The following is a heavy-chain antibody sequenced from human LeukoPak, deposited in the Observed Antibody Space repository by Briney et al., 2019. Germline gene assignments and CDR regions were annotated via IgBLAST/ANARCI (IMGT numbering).Heavy chain of an antibody. V-gene: IGHV3-11*01. CDR2: ISSSGSTI. Sequence: PGGSLRLSCAASGFTFSDYYMSWIRQAPGKGLEWVSYISSSGSTIYYADSVKGRFTISRDNAKNSLYLQMNSLRAEDTAVYYCTIRVVVPAATADYWGQGTLVTVSS. CDR3: TIRVVVPAATADY. CDR1: GFTFSDYY. D-gene: IGHD2-2*01. J-gene: IGHJ4*02.